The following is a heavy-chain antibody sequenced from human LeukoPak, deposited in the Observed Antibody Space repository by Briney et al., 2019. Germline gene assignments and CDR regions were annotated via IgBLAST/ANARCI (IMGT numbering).Heavy chain of an antibody. V-gene: IGHV1-69*01. D-gene: IGHD5-18*01. CDR2: IIPILGTA. CDR3: ATKRGYSYGSPH. J-gene: IGHJ4*02. CDR1: GGTFSSYA. Sequence: ASVKVSCKASGGTFSSYAISWMRQAPGQGLEWMGGIIPILGTANYAQKFQGRVTITADESTSTAYMELSSLRSEDTAEYYCATKRGYSYGSPHWGQGTLVTVSS.